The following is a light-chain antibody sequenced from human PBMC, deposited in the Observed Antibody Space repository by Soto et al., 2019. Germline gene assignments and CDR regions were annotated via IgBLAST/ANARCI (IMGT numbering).Light chain of an antibody. CDR2: EDT. Sequence: QSALTQPPSASGSPGQSVTISCTGPSSDVGGSKVVSWYQHHPGKAPKLIIYEDTKRPSGVSTRFSGSKSGNTASLTISGLQAEDEADYYCCSYASSATWVFGGGTKLTVL. CDR3: CSYASSATWV. J-gene: IGLJ3*02. CDR1: SSDVGGSKV. V-gene: IGLV2-23*01.